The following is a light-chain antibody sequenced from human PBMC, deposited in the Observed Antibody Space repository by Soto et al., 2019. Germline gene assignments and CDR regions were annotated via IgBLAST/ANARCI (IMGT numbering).Light chain of an antibody. V-gene: IGKV3-11*01. CDR2: DAS. J-gene: IGKJ4*01. Sequence: DNVLTQSPDTLSLSPGERATLSCRASQSVSIYLAWYQQKPGQGPRLLIYDASNRATGIPARFSGSGSGTEFTLTIGSLQSEDFAVYYCQQYNNWPLTFGGGTKVDIK. CDR3: QQYNNWPLT. CDR1: QSVSIY.